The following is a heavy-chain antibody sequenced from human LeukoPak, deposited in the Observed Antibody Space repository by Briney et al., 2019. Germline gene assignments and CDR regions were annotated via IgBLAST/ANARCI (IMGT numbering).Heavy chain of an antibody. V-gene: IGHV3-74*01. CDR3: ARAAPLNYYDSSGYDCDY. CDR2: IYRDGSST. Sequence: PGGSLRLSCAASGFTFSNYWMHWVRQAPGKGLVWVSHIYRDGSSTSYADSVRGRFTISRDNAKNTLYLQMNSLRAEDTAVYYCARAAPLNYYDSSGYDCDYWGQGTLVTVSS. J-gene: IGHJ4*02. CDR1: GFTFSNYW. D-gene: IGHD3-22*01.